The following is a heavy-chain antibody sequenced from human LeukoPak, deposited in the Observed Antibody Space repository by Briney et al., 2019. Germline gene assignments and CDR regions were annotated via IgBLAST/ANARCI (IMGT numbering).Heavy chain of an antibody. J-gene: IGHJ4*02. D-gene: IGHD4-17*01. V-gene: IGHV3-48*03. CDR2: ISSSGSTI. Sequence: GGSLRLSCAASGFTFSSYEMNWVRQAPGKGLEWVSYISSSGSTIYYADSVKGRFTISRDNAKNSLYLQMNSLRVEDTAVYYCARTLTTTYSWGQGTLVTVSS. CDR1: GFTFSSYE. CDR3: ARTLTTTYS.